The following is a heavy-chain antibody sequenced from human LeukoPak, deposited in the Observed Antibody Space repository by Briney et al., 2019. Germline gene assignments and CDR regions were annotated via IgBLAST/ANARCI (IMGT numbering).Heavy chain of an antibody. CDR3: ARVPAAINVWFDP. CDR1: GGTFSSYA. D-gene: IGHD2-2*02. V-gene: IGHV1-69*13. CDR2: IIPIFGTA. J-gene: IGHJ5*02. Sequence: ASVKVSCKASGGTFSSYAISWVRQAPGQGLEWMGGIIPIFGTANYAQKFQGRVTITADESTSTAYMELSSLRSEDTVVYYCARVPAAINVWFDPWGQGTLVTVSS.